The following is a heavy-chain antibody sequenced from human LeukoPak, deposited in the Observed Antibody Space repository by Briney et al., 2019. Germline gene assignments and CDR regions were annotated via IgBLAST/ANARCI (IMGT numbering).Heavy chain of an antibody. J-gene: IGHJ4*02. CDR1: GGSISSYY. Sequence: SETLSLTCTVSGGSISSYYWSWIRQSPGKGLEWIGYIYYSGSTNYNPSLKSRVTISVDTSKNQFSLKLSSVTAADTAVYYCATRIAAAGAFDYWGQGTLVTVSS. CDR3: ATRIAAAGAFDY. D-gene: IGHD6-13*01. V-gene: IGHV4-59*01. CDR2: IYYSGST.